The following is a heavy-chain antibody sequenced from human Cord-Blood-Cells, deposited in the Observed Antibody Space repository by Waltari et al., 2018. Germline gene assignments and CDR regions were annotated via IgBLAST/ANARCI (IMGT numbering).Heavy chain of an antibody. CDR1: GFTFSSYG. V-gene: IGHV3-30*18. CDR2: ISYDGSNK. CDR3: AKDPTRTGGLQSHWYFDL. D-gene: IGHD7-27*01. J-gene: IGHJ2*01. Sequence: QVQLVESGGGVVQPGRSLRLSCAASGFTFSSYGMHWVRQAPGKGLEWVAVISYDGSNKYYADSVKGRFTISRDKSKNTLYLQMNSLRAEDTAVYYCAKDPTRTGGLQSHWYFDLWGRGTLVTVSS.